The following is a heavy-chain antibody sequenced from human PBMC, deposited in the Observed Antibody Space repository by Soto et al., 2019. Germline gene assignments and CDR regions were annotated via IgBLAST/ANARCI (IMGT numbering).Heavy chain of an antibody. Sequence: SVKVSCKASGGTFSSYAISWVRQAPGQGLEWMGGIIPIFGTANYAQKFQGRVTITADESTSTAYMELSSLRSEDTAVYYCAREWFRSSSAGVFDPWGQGTLVTVSS. CDR1: GGTFSSYA. V-gene: IGHV1-69*13. CDR2: IIPIFGTA. D-gene: IGHD6-6*01. CDR3: AREWFRSSSAGVFDP. J-gene: IGHJ5*02.